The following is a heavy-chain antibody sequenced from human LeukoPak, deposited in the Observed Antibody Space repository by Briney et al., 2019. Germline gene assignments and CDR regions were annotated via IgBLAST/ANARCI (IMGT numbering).Heavy chain of an antibody. Sequence: SVKVSCKASGGTFSSYAISWVLQAPGQGLEWMGGIIPIFGTANYAQKFQGRVTITADESTSTAYMELSSLRSEDTAVYYCARGEDTVTNFQHWGQGTLVTVSS. J-gene: IGHJ1*01. CDR3: ARGEDTVTNFQH. V-gene: IGHV1-69*01. D-gene: IGHD4-17*01. CDR1: GGTFSSYA. CDR2: IIPIFGTA.